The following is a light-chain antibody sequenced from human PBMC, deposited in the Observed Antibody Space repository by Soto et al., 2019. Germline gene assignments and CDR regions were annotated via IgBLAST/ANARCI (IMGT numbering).Light chain of an antibody. CDR1: QDVVNY. Sequence: DIDMTQAPSSLSASVGDRVTITCRAGQDVVNYLNWYQQKPGKAPRLLIYAASSLQSGVPSRFSGGGSGTTFTLTITDLQPEDVATYYCQQSRTTAYTFAQGTKVDIK. J-gene: IGKJ2*01. CDR2: AAS. CDR3: QQSRTTAYT. V-gene: IGKV1-39*01.